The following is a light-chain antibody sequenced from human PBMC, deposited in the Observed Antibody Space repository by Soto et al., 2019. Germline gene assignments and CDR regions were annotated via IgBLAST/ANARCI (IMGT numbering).Light chain of an antibody. Sequence: DIVMTQSPDSLAVSLGERATINCKSSQSILSNSKNYLAWFQQKPGRPPKXXLYWASTRESGVPDRFSGSGSGTDFTLTISNVQAEDVAVDYCQQYHSDTLTFGQGTKVDIK. V-gene: IGKV4-1*01. CDR3: QQYHSDTLT. J-gene: IGKJ1*01. CDR1: QSILSNSKNY. CDR2: WAS.